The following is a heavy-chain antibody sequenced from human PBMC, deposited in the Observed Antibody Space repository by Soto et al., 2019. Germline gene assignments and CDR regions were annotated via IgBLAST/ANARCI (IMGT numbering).Heavy chain of an antibody. J-gene: IGHJ5*02. Sequence: PSVTVSCKASGGTFSTYAIDWVRQAPGQGLEWMGGIIPLFGTAKYAQNFQGRITITADESTNTAYMDPVDTATYYGARIGGTMVRGVPKLLRFDPWGQGTLVTVSS. V-gene: IGHV1-69*13. CDR3: TMVRGVPKLLRFDP. D-gene: IGHD3-10*01. CDR1: GGTFSTYA. CDR2: IIPLFGTA.